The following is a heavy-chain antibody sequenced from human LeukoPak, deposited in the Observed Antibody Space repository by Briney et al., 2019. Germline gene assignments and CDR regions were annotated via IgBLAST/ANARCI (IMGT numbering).Heavy chain of an antibody. D-gene: IGHD1-20*01. Sequence: PSETLSLTCTVSGGSISSGNYYWSWIRQPPGKGLEWIGSIYYSGSTYYNPSLKSRVTISVDTSKNQFSLKLSSVTAADTAVYYCASEGGGYNWNRMRFDPWGQGTLVTVSS. CDR2: IYYSGST. J-gene: IGHJ5*02. V-gene: IGHV4-39*07. CDR3: ASEGGGYNWNRMRFDP. CDR1: GGSISSGNYY.